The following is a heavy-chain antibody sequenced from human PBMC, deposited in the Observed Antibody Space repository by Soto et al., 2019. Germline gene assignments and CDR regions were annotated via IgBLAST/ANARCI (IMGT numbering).Heavy chain of an antibody. D-gene: IGHD2-8*01. CDR3: AKDPLVYAIGSLGRPDY. V-gene: IGHV3-23*01. CDR2: ISGSGGSP. J-gene: IGHJ4*02. Sequence: GGSLRLSCAASGFTFRSYAMSWVRQAPGKGLEWVSAISGSGGSPYYADSVKGRFTISRDNSKNTLYLQMNSLRAEDTAVYYCAKDPLVYAIGSLGRPDYWGQGTLVTVSS. CDR1: GFTFRSYA.